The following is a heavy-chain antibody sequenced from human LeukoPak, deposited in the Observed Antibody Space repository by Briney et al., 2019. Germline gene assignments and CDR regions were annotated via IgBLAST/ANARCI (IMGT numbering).Heavy chain of an antibody. CDR2: IYHSGSN. D-gene: IGHD2-15*01. J-gene: IGHJ5*02. CDR3: ARFCSGGSCPFDP. CDR1: GGSITSGGYS. Sequence: SQTLSLTCAVSGGSITSGGYSCSWIRQPPGKWLEWLGFIYHSGSNYYDPSLKTGVTISVDRTKIQFSLKPSSVTAADAAVYYGARFCSGGSCPFDPWGQGTLVTVSS. V-gene: IGHV4-30-2*01.